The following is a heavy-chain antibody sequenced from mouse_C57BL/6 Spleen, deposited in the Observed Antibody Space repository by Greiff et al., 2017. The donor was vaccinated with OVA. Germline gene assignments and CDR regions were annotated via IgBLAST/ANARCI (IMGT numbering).Heavy chain of an antibody. J-gene: IGHJ2*01. Sequence: EVNVVESGGGLVKPGGSLKLSCAASGFTFSSYAMSWVRQTPEKRLEWVATISDGGSYTYYPDNVKGRFTISRDNAKNNLYLQMSHLKSEDTAMYYCARDQYYGSSYFDYWGQGTTLTVSS. CDR2: ISDGGSYT. CDR1: GFTFSSYA. CDR3: ARDQYYGSSYFDY. D-gene: IGHD1-1*01. V-gene: IGHV5-4*01.